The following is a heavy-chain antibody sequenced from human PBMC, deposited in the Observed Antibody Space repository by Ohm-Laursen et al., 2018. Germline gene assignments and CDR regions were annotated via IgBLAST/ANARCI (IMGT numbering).Heavy chain of an antibody. CDR1: GFTFSNYA. CDR3: AKISYDSYLDY. CDR2: ISPTGGSK. D-gene: IGHD3-22*01. J-gene: IGHJ4*02. V-gene: IGHV3-23*01. Sequence: GSLRLSCSASGFTFSNYAMSWVRQAPGKGLEWVSSISPTGGSKYYADSVKGRFTISRDNSKNTLYLQMNSLRAEDAALYYCAKISYDSYLDYWGQGTLVTVSS.